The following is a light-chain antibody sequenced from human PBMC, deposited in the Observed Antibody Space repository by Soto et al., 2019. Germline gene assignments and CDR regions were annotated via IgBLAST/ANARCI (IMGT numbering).Light chain of an antibody. CDR1: SSDVGGYDH. CDR3: RSYTNKDTLL. V-gene: IGLV2-14*03. J-gene: IGLJ3*02. Sequence: QSVLTQPASVSGSPGQSSTISCTGTSSDVGGYDHVSWYQQHPGKAPKLIIYDVTVRPSGISRRFSGSKSDNTASLAVSGLQPEDEADYYCRSYTNKDTLLFGGGTKLTVL. CDR2: DVT.